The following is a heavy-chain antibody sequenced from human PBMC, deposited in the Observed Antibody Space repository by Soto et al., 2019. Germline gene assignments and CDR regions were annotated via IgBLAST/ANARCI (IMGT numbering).Heavy chain of an antibody. CDR2: FDPEDGET. J-gene: IGHJ3*02. Sequence: RASVKVSCKVSGYTLTELSMHWVRQAPGKGLEWMGGFDPEDGETIYAQKFQGRVAMTEDTSTDTAYMELSSLRSEDTAVYYCATELAGYSSGWFGAFDIWGQGTMVTVSS. D-gene: IGHD6-19*01. V-gene: IGHV1-24*01. CDR1: GYTLTELS. CDR3: ATELAGYSSGWFGAFDI.